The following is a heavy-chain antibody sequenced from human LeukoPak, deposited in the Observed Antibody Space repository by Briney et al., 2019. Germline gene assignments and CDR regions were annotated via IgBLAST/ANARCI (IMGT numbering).Heavy chain of an antibody. V-gene: IGHV4-59*01. CDR1: GGSMSGYY. CDR3: ARGLLVGNSGYYFDS. Sequence: PSETLSLTCTVSGGSMSGYYWSWIRQPPGKGLDWIGYIHYSGSTNYHPSLKSRVTLSVDTSKKQFSLKVMSVTEADTAVYYCARGLLVGNSGYYFDSWGRGTPVTVSA. CDR2: IHYSGST. J-gene: IGHJ4*02. D-gene: IGHD5-12*01.